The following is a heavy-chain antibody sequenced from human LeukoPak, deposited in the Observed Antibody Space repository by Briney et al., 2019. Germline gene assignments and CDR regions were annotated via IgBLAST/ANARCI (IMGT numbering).Heavy chain of an antibody. CDR1: GFTFSDYY. D-gene: IGHD3-22*01. CDR2: ISSSGSTI. J-gene: IGHJ4*02. V-gene: IGHV3-11*04. CDR3: AKDYYDSSGYYLDY. Sequence: VGSLRLSCAASGFTFSDYYMSWIRQAPGKGLEWVSYISSSGSTIYYADSVKGRFTISRGNAKNSLYLQMNSLRAEDTAVYYCAKDYYDSSGYYLDYWGQGTLVTVSS.